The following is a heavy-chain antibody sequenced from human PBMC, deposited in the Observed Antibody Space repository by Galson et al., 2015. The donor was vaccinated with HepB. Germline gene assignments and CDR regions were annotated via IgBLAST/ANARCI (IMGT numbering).Heavy chain of an antibody. CDR1: GDSVSSNSAA. J-gene: IGHJ4*02. D-gene: IGHD3-16*01. CDR3: ARAYRGYFDY. Sequence: CAISGDSVSSNSAAWNWSRQSPSRGLEWLGRTYYRSKWSNDYAVSMKSRATINPDTSTNQFSLQVNSVTPEDTAVYYCARAYRGYFDYWGQGTLVTVSA. CDR2: TYYRSKWSN. V-gene: IGHV6-1*01.